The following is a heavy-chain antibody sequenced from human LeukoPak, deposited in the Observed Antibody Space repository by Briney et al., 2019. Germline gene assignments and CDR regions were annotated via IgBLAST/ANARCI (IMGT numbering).Heavy chain of an antibody. CDR1: GYTSTSYG. Sequence: ASVTVSCKASGYTSTSYGISWVRQAPGQGLEWMGWISAYNGNTNYAQKLQGRVTMTTDTSTSTAYMELRSLRSDDTAVYYCARGYSGYDATTFDYWGQGTLVTVSS. CDR2: ISAYNGNT. J-gene: IGHJ4*02. CDR3: ARGYSGYDATTFDY. D-gene: IGHD5-12*01. V-gene: IGHV1-18*01.